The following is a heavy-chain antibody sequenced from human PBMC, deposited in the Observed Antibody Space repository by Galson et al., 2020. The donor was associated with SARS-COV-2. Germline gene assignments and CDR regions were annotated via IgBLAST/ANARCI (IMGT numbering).Heavy chain of an antibody. J-gene: IGHJ6*02. Sequence: SETLSLTCTVSGDFISSYYWSWIRQPPGKGLEWIGYIYYSASTTYSPSLKSRVTISGDTSKNQFSLKLTSVTAADTAVYYCARARSDYYYGMDVWGQGTMVTVSS. V-gene: IGHV4-59*01. CDR2: IYYSAST. CDR3: ARARSDYYYGMDV. CDR1: GDFISSYY.